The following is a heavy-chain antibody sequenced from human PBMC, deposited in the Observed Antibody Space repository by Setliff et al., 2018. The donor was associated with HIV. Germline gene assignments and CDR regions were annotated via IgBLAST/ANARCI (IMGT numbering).Heavy chain of an antibody. J-gene: IGHJ3*02. CDR3: AGCYYDSSGPTDAFDI. CDR2: INPSGGRT. V-gene: IGHV1-46*01. Sequence: ASVKVSCKASGYTFTNYYIHWVRQAPGQGLEWMGLINPSGGRTSYAQKFQGRLTMTRDTSRSKVYMELSSLRSEDTAMYYCAGCYYDSSGPTDAFDIWGQGTVVTVSS. D-gene: IGHD3-22*01. CDR1: GYTFTNYY.